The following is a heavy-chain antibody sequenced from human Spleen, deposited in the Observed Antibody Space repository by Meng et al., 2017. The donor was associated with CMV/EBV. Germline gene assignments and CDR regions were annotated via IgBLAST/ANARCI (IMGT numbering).Heavy chain of an antibody. CDR1: GYTFTDYY. Sequence: CKASGYTFTDYYVHWVRQAPGQGLEWMGWIDPNGGATHYAQRFQGRVTMTGDTSISTAYMELSRLKSDDTAVYFCARDRPRGFREDYWGLGTLVTVSS. J-gene: IGHJ4*02. CDR2: IDPNGGAT. D-gene: IGHD2/OR15-2a*01. CDR3: ARDRPRGFREDY. V-gene: IGHV1-2*02.